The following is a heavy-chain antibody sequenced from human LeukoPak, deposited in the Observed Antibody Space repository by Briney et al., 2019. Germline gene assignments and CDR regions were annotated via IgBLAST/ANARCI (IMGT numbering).Heavy chain of an antibody. CDR3: ARDADGGYCSGGSCLI. D-gene: IGHD2-15*01. CDR2: IYYSGST. CDR1: VVPISSGGYY. V-gene: IGHV4-31*03. Sequence: SETLPLTCSVSVVPISSGGYYWSGLPQPPGKGLVWIVYIYYSGSTYYNPSLMSRVTISVDTSKNQFSLKLSSVTAADTAVYYCARDADGGYCSGGSCLIWGQVTLVTVSS. J-gene: IGHJ4*02.